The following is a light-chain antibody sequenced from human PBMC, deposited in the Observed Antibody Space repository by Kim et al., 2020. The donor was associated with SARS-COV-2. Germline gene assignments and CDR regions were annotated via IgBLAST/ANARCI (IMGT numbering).Light chain of an antibody. CDR1: KLEDKY. CDR2: QDN. J-gene: IGLJ1*01. V-gene: IGLV3-1*01. CDR3: QAWDSSTHNYV. Sequence: HGQTACITCSGYKLEDKYVSWYQQRPGKSPVVVIYQDNRRPSGIPERFSGSNSGNTATLTIRGTQAMDEADYYCQAWDSSTHNYVFGAGTKVTVL.